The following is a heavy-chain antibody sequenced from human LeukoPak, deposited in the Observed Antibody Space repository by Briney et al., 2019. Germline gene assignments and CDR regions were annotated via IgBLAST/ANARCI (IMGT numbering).Heavy chain of an antibody. J-gene: IGHJ5*02. CDR3: AKDRGRPPANPASNWFDP. CDR2: ISGSGGST. CDR1: GFTFSSYA. Sequence: QPGGSLRLSCAASGFTFSSYAMSWVRQAPGKGLEWVSAISGSGGSTYYADSVKGRFTISRDNSKNTLYLQMNGLRAEDTAVYYCAKDRGRPPANPASNWFDPWGQGTLVTVSS. D-gene: IGHD6-25*01. V-gene: IGHV3-23*01.